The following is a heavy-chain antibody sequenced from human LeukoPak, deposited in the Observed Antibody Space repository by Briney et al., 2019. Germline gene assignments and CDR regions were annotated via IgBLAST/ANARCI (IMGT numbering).Heavy chain of an antibody. Sequence: SVKVSCKASGGTFSSYAISWVRQAPGQGLEWMGGIIPIFGTANYAQKFQGRVTITTDESTSTAYMELSSLRSEDTAVYYCARRANYGGNSFDYWGQGTLVTVSS. D-gene: IGHD4-23*01. CDR1: GGTFSSYA. J-gene: IGHJ4*02. CDR2: IIPIFGTA. CDR3: ARRANYGGNSFDY. V-gene: IGHV1-69*05.